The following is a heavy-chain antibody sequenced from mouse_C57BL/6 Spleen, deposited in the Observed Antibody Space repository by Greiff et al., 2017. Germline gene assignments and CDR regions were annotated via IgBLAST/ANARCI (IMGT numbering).Heavy chain of an antibody. D-gene: IGHD1-1*01. CDR2: ISSGGDYI. CDR3: KRYSSLYFDY. J-gene: IGHJ2*01. V-gene: IGHV5-9-1*02. CDR1: GFTFSSYA. Sequence: EVKVVESGEGLVKPGGSLKLSCAASGFTFSSYAMSWVRQTPEKRLEWVAYISSGGDYIYYAATVKGRFTISRDNARNTLYMQMSSLKSEDTAMYYCKRYSSLYFDYRGQGTTLTVSS.